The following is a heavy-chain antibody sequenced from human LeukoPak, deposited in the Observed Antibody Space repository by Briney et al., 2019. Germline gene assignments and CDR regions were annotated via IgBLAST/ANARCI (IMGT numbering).Heavy chain of an antibody. Sequence: GGSLRLSCAASGFTFSSYSMHWVRQAPGKGLAWVSRISSDGSNTNYADSVKGRFTISRDNAKNTLYLQMDSLTAEDTAVYYCVSRNYGSSPFDHWGQGTLVTVSS. CDR3: VSRNYGSSPFDH. V-gene: IGHV3-74*01. J-gene: IGHJ4*02. CDR1: GFTFSSYS. CDR2: ISSDGSNT. D-gene: IGHD4-17*01.